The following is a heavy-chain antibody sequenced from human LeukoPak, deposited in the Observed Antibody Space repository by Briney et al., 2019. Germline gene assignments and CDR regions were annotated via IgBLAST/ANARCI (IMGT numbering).Heavy chain of an antibody. J-gene: IGHJ5*02. Sequence: SVKVSCKASGGTFISYVISWVRQAPGQGVEGMGGIIPIFGTANYAQKFQGRLTLTADESTSTAYMDLSSLRSEHTAVYYCARDHSVAGLNLGFWFDPWGQGTLVTVSS. V-gene: IGHV1-69*13. CDR1: GGTFISYV. CDR2: IIPIFGTA. D-gene: IGHD6-19*01. CDR3: ARDHSVAGLNLGFWFDP.